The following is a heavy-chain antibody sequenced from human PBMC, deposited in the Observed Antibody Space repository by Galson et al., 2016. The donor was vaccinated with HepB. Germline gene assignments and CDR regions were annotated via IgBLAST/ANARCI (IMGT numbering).Heavy chain of an antibody. CDR3: ARPYTPTGWSSSY. CDR1: GFVFSNYW. J-gene: IGHJ4*02. Sequence: SLRLSCAGSGFVFSNYWMIWVRQAPGEGLEWVANIKQDGSETHYVDSVKGRFIISRDNAKNLMYLQMNSLRAEDTAVYYCARPYTPTGWSSSYWGQGTLVTVSS. D-gene: IGHD6-19*01. CDR2: IKQDGSET. V-gene: IGHV3-7*03.